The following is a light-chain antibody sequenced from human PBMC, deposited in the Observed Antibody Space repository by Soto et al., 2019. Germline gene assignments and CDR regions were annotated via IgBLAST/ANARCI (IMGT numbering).Light chain of an antibody. J-gene: IGLJ1*01. CDR3: CSYAGSSSLV. V-gene: IGLV2-23*01. CDR1: SSDVGSYSL. Sequence: SVLTQPASVSGSPGQSITSSCTGTSSDVGSYSLISWYQQQPGKAPKLVIYGASERPSGVSDRFSGSKSGNTASLTISGLQPEDEADYYCCSYAGSSSLVFGTGTKVTVL. CDR2: GAS.